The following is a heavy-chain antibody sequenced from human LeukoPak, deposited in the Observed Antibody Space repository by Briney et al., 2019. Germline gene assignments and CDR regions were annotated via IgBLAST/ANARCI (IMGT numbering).Heavy chain of an antibody. J-gene: IGHJ3*02. D-gene: IGHD3-22*01. CDR1: GYTFTSYA. V-gene: IGHV1-3*03. CDR2: INAGNGNT. Sequence: GASVKVSCKASGYTFTSYAMHWVRQAPGQRLEWMGWINAGNGNTKYSQEFQGRVTITRDTSASTAYMELSSLRSEDMAVYYCARGGGDSSGYYYYQAFDIWGQGTMVTVSS. CDR3: ARGGGDSSGYYYYQAFDI.